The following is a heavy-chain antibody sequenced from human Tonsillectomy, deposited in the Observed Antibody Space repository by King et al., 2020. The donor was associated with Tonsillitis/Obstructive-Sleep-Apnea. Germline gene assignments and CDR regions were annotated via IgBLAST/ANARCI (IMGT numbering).Heavy chain of an antibody. CDR3: ARGRGTRITMDRYMDV. V-gene: IGHV4-59*01. J-gene: IGHJ6*03. CDR2: IYYSGST. Sequence: QLQESGPGLVKPSETLSLTCTVSGGSISSYYWSWIRQPPGKGLEWIGYIYYSGSTNYNPSLQSRVTISVDTSKNQFSLKLSSVTAADTAVYYCARGRGTRITMDRYMDVWGKGTTVTVSS. CDR1: GGSISSYY. D-gene: IGHD3-10*01.